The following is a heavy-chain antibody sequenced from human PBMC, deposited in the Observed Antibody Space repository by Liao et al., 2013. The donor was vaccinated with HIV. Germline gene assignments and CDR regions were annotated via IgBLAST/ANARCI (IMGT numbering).Heavy chain of an antibody. V-gene: IGHV4-4*07. J-gene: IGHJ4*02. D-gene: IGHD6-19*01. CDR2: IYTSGST. Sequence: QVQLQESGPGLVKPSETLSLTCTVSGGSISSYYWSWIRQPAGKGLEWIGRIYTSGSTNYNPSLKSRVTISVDTSKNQFSLKLTSVTAADTAMYYCAASQWLVPDYWGQGTLVTVSS. CDR1: GGSISSYY. CDR3: AASQWLVPDY.